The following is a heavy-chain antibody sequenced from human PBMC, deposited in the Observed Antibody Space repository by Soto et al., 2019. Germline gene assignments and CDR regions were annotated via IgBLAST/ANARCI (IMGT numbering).Heavy chain of an antibody. Sequence: GSLRLSCAASGLPLSSYWMSWVRQAPGKGLVWLVNIKEDGSERHNVDSVKGRFTISRDNANTSLYLQMNRLGAEDTAVYYCARDTNYYDNSDYYDALDYWGQGILVTVSS. CDR1: GLPLSSYW. CDR2: IKEDGSER. V-gene: IGHV3-7*01. J-gene: IGHJ4*02. D-gene: IGHD3-22*01. CDR3: ARDTNYYDNSDYYDALDY.